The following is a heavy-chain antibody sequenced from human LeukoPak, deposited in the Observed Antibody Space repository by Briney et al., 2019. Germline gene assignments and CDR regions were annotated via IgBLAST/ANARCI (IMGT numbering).Heavy chain of an antibody. CDR1: GGSISSGGYS. J-gene: IGHJ5*02. Sequence: PSQTLSLTCAVSGGSISSGGYSWSWIRQPPGKGLEWIGYIYHSGSTYYNPSLKSRVTISVDRSKNQFSLKLSSVTAADTAVYYCARKLGYCSSTSCFNWFDPWGQGTLVTVSS. CDR3: ARKLGYCSSTSCFNWFDP. V-gene: IGHV4-30-2*01. CDR2: IYHSGST. D-gene: IGHD2-2*01.